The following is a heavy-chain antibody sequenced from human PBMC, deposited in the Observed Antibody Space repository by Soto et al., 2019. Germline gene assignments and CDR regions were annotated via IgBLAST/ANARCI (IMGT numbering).Heavy chain of an antibody. D-gene: IGHD6-19*01. V-gene: IGHV1-18*01. CDR3: ARDTIAVAGTSYYDGMDV. Sequence: ASVKVSCKASGYTFTSYGISWVRQAPGQGLEWMGWISAYNGNTNYAQKLQGRVTMTTDTSTSTAYMELRSLRSDDTAVYYCARDTIAVAGTSYYDGMDVWGQGTTVTVSS. CDR1: GYTFTSYG. CDR2: ISAYNGNT. J-gene: IGHJ6*02.